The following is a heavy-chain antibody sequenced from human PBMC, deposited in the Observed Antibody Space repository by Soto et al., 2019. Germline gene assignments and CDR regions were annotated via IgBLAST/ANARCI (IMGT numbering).Heavy chain of an antibody. CDR2: ISYDGSNK. CDR1: GFTFSSYA. V-gene: IGHV3-30-3*01. CDR3: ARGSESGEYYYYGMDV. J-gene: IGHJ6*02. Sequence: LRLSCAASGFTFSSYAMHWVRQAPGKGLEWVAVISYDGSNKYYADSVKGRFTISRDNSKNTLYLQMNSLRAEDTAVYYCARGSESGEYYYYGMDVWGQGTTVTVSS. D-gene: IGHD3-3*01.